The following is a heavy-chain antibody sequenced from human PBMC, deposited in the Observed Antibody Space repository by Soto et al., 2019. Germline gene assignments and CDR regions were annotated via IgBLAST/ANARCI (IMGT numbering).Heavy chain of an antibody. CDR1: GDSVSSSSYY. Sequence: SETLSLTCTVSGDSVSSSSYYWGWIRQPPGKGLEWIGSLYYSEATYYNPSLKSRVTISVDTSKNQFSLKLNSVTAADTAVYYCASGLGWFDPWGQGTLVTVS. J-gene: IGHJ5*02. CDR3: ASGLGWFDP. CDR2: LYYSEAT. V-gene: IGHV4-39*01.